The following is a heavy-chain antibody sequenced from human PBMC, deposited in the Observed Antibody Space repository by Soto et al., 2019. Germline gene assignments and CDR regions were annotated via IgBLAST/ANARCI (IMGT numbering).Heavy chain of an antibody. J-gene: IGHJ4*02. CDR3: ARAWTTVTTIGY. CDR2: IYYSGST. V-gene: IGHV4-39*01. Sequence: SETLSLTCTVSGGSISSGNYYWGWIRQPPGKGLEWIGNIYYSGSTYYNPSLKSRVTISVDTSKKQFSLKLSSVTAADTAVYYCARAWTTVTTIGYWRQGTLVTVSP. D-gene: IGHD4-17*01. CDR1: GGSISSGNYY.